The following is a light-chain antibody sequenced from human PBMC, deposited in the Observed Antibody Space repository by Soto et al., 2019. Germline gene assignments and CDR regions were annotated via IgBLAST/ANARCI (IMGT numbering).Light chain of an antibody. CDR3: QSNDNGLSGSDV. J-gene: IGLJ1*01. V-gene: IGLV1-40*01. CDR2: GDS. CDR1: SSNIGAGYD. Sequence: QSVLTQPPSVSGAPGQRVTISCTGSSSNIGAGYDVNWYQQLPGTAPKLLIFGDSNRPSGVPDRFSGSKSGTSASLVTTGLQADDEADYYCQSNDNGLSGSDVFGTGTKLTVL.